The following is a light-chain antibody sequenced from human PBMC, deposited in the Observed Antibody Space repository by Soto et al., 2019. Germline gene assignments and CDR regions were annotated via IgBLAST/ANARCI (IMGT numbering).Light chain of an antibody. CDR2: DAS. J-gene: IGKJ2*01. Sequence: DIQMTQSPSSLSAVVGDRVTITCRASRGIGDRLAWFQQKPGKAPRLLIYDASNLKTGVPSRFSGTGSGTDFTFTISGLQPEDIATYYCQQYDKLPYTFGQGTKLEIK. CDR1: RGIGDR. CDR3: QQYDKLPYT. V-gene: IGKV1-33*01.